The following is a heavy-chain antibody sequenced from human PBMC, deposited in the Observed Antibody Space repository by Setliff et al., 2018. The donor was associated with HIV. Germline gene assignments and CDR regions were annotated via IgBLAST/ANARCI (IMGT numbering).Heavy chain of an antibody. D-gene: IGHD1-1*01. CDR1: GGTFKNFA. V-gene: IGHV1-69*05. J-gene: IGHJ4*02. Sequence: SVKVSCKASGGTFKNFAINWVRQAPGQGLEWMGGIIPISGTAVYAQNFRGRVTVATDDSTNTAYMEISSQKSDDTAVYFCARVGGIELWNQAYFDYWGQGTLVTVSS. CDR3: ARVGGIELWNQAYFDY. CDR2: IIPISGTA.